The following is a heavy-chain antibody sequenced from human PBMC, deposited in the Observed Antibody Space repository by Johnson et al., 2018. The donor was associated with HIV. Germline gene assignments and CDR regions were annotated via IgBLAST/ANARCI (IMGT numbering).Heavy chain of an antibody. J-gene: IGHJ3*02. CDR1: GFTVSSNY. CDR2: IYSGGST. Sequence: VQLVESGGGLIQPGGSLRLSCAASGFTVSSNYMSWVRQAPGKGLEWVSVIYSGGSTYYADSVKGRFTISRDNSKNTLYLQMNSLRAEDTAVYYCARGKYDSSGYYPPSFAFDIWGQGTTVTVSS. V-gene: IGHV3-53*01. CDR3: ARGKYDSSGYYPPSFAFDI. D-gene: IGHD3-22*01.